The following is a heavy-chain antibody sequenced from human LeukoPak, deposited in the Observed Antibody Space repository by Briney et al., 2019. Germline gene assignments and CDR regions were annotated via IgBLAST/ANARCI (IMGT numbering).Heavy chain of an antibody. CDR3: ARVYDFWSGYYRYWDYYYYMDV. J-gene: IGHJ6*03. CDR2: IYYSGST. Sequence: SETLPLTCTVSGGSISSSSYYWGWIRQPPGKGLEWIGSIYYSGSTYYNPSLKSRVTISVDTSKNQFSLKLSSVTAADTAVYYCARVYDFWSGYYRYWDYYYYMDVWGKGTTVTVSS. CDR1: GGSISSSSYY. D-gene: IGHD3-3*01. V-gene: IGHV4-39*07.